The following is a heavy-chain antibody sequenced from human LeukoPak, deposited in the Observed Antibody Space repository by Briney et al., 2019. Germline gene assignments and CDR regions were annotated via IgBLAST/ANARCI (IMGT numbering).Heavy chain of an antibody. D-gene: IGHD5-24*01. Sequence: GESLRLSCAASGFTVSSNYMSWVRQAPAKGLEWVSVIDSGGSTYYADSAKGRFIISRDNSRNTRYLQMKSLRVEDTAVYYCARGVREGSLDYWGQGNLVTVSS. CDR1: GFTVSSNY. CDR3: ARGVREGSLDY. CDR2: IDSGGST. J-gene: IGHJ4*02. V-gene: IGHV3-53*01.